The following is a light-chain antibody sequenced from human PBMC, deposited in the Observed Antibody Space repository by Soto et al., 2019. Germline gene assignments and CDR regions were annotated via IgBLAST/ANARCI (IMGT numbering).Light chain of an antibody. CDR3: QQVKSYPRT. Sequence: DIQLTQSPSFLSASVGDRVTITCRASQGIDGSVAWYQQKPGKSPKLLIYAESTLQSVVPSRFSGSGSGTRGTLTISSLQPEYFATYYCQQVKSYPRTVGGGTKVDSK. CDR2: AES. V-gene: IGKV1-9*01. J-gene: IGKJ4*01. CDR1: QGIDGS.